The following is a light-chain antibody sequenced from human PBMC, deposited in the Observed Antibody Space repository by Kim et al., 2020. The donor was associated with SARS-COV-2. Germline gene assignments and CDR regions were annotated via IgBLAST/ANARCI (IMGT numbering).Light chain of an antibody. CDR1: QSITNY. V-gene: IGKV1-39*01. CDR2: AAS. CDR3: QQSYSKA. Sequence: LSASVGDRVTITCRASQSITNYLNWYQQKPGKAPKLLMYAASSLERGVPSRFSGSGSGIDFTLTISSLQPEDYATYYCQQSYSKAFGQGTKVDIK. J-gene: IGKJ1*01.